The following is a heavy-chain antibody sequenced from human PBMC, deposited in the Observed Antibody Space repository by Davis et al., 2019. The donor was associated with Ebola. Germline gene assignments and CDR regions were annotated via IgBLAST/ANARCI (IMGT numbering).Heavy chain of an antibody. J-gene: IGHJ4*02. D-gene: IGHD2-2*01. CDR3: TRQGPTSWDS. CDR1: GYSFANYW. CDR2: IYPGDSET. Sequence: GESLKISCKGSGYSFANYWIAWVRQMPGKGLECMGIIYPGDSETRYSPSFQGQVTFSVDRSIRTAYLQWNSLKASDTAIYYCTRQGPTSWDSWGQGTLVTVSS. V-gene: IGHV5-51*01.